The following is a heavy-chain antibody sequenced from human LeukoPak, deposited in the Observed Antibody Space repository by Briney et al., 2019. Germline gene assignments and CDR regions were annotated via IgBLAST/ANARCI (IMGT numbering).Heavy chain of an antibody. Sequence: SETLSLTCAVYGGSFSGYYWSWIRQPPGKGLEWIGEINHSGSTNYNPSLKSRVTISVDTSKNQFSLKLTSVTAADTAVYYCARDPHINNYYETNTGLRDFWGQGTLVIVSS. CDR3: ARDPHINNYYETNTGLRDF. D-gene: IGHD3-22*01. V-gene: IGHV4-34*01. CDR2: INHSGST. J-gene: IGHJ4*02. CDR1: GGSFSGYY.